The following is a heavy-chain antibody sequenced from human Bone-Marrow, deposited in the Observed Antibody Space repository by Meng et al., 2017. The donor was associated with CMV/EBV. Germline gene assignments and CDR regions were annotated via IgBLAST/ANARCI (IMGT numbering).Heavy chain of an antibody. Sequence: GESLKISCAASGFTFDDYGMSWVRQAPGKGLEWVSAISGSGGSTYYADSVKGRFTISRDNSKNTLYLQMNSLRAEDTAVYYCAGVVYDFWIAKYLGGAMDVWGQGTTVTVSS. J-gene: IGHJ6*02. CDR3: AGVVYDFWIAKYLGGAMDV. CDR1: GFTFDDYG. D-gene: IGHD3-3*01. CDR2: ISGSGGST. V-gene: IGHV3-23*01.